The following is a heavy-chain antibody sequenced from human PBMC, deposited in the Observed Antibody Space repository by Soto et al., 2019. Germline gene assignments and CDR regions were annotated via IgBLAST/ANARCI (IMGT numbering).Heavy chain of an antibody. J-gene: IGHJ4*02. V-gene: IGHV4-31*03. CDR3: ARALPWTGYFDY. Sequence: SETLSLTCTVSGGSISSGGYYWSWIRQHPGKGLEWIGYIYYSGSTYYNPSLKSRVTISVDTSKNQFSLKLSSVTAADTAVYYCARALPWTGYFDYWGQGTLVTVSS. CDR2: IYYSGST. D-gene: IGHD3-9*01. CDR1: GGSISSGGYY.